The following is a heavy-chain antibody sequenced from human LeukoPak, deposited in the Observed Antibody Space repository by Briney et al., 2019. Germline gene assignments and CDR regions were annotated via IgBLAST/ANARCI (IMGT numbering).Heavy chain of an antibody. D-gene: IGHD2-21*02. CDR1: GGSISSYY. CDR3: AGAAVVTAIHAFQH. J-gene: IGHJ1*01. CDR2: IYYSGST. Sequence: PSETLSLTCTVSGGSISSYYWSWIRQPPGKGLEWIGYIYYSGSTNYNPSLKSRVTISVDTSKNQFSLKLSSVTAADTAVYYCAGAAVVTAIHAFQHWGQGTLVTVSS. V-gene: IGHV4-59*01.